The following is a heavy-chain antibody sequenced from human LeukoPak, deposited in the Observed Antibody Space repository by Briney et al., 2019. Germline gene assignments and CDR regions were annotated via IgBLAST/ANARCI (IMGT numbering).Heavy chain of an antibody. CDR2: IDSDGTNT. D-gene: IGHD4-23*01. Sequence: PGGSLRLSCTASGFTFNNFGMSWVRQAPGEGLEWVSRIDSDGTNTKYAESVKDRFTISRDNAKNTLHLQMNSLRAEDTAVYYCARESAGGKVDYWGQGTLVTVSS. V-gene: IGHV3-74*03. J-gene: IGHJ4*02. CDR1: GFTFNNFG. CDR3: ARESAGGKVDY.